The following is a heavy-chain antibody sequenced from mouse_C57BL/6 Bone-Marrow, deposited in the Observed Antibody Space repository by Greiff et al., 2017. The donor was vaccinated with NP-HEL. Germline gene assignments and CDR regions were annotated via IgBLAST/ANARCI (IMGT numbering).Heavy chain of an antibody. Sequence: QVQLKESGPGLVQPSQCLSITCTASGFSLTSYGVHWVRQTPGKGLEWLGVIWSGGSTAYNAALISRLSISKDNTKSLVFFKRDSLQADDTAIYYCSRLPSFITTIVAKGDYYDMDYWGKGTSVTVSS. J-gene: IGHJ4*01. CDR2: IWSGGST. D-gene: IGHD1-1*01. CDR3: SRLPSFITTIVAKGDYYDMDY. CDR1: GFSLTSYG. V-gene: IGHV2-2*01.